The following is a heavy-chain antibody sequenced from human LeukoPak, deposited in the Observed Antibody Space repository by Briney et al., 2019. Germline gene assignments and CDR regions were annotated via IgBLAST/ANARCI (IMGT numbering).Heavy chain of an antibody. CDR1: GDSLTTYW. CDR2: IYPANSNT. D-gene: IGHD2-2*01. Sequence: GESLKISCQGSGDSLTTYWIGWVRQTPGKGPERMGIIYPANSNTLYSPSFQGRVTISADKSISTVYLQWNSLQASDTALYYCARRKYYSTWFDPWGPGTLVTVSS. V-gene: IGHV5-51*01. J-gene: IGHJ5*02. CDR3: ARRKYYSTWFDP.